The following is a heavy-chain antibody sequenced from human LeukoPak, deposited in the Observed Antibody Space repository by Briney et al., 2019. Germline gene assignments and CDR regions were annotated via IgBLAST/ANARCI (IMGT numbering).Heavy chain of an antibody. V-gene: IGHV3-23*01. CDR2: ISGSGGRT. CDR3: ARIGLVVVTASDY. J-gene: IGHJ4*02. CDR1: GFTFRSHT. Sequence: PGGSLRLSCAASGFTFRSHTMAWVRQAPGKGLEWVSGISGSGGRTYYADSVKGRFTISRDNSKNTLYLQMNSLRAEDTAVYYCARIGLVVVTASDYWGQGTLVTVSS. D-gene: IGHD3-22*01.